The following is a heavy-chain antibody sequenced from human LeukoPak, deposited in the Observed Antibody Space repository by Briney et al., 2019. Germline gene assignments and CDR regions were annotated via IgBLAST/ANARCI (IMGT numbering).Heavy chain of an antibody. CDR2: VIPIYGTA. J-gene: IGHJ4*02. Sequence: SVKVSCKASVGTFNSYAISWVRQAPGQGLEWMGGVIPIYGTADYTQKFQGRVTITADESTSTAYMELRGLRSEDTAVYYCATNTFYYDGGGYRPHYWGQGTLVTVSS. V-gene: IGHV1-69*13. CDR1: VGTFNSYA. CDR3: ATNTFYYDGGGYRPHY. D-gene: IGHD3-22*01.